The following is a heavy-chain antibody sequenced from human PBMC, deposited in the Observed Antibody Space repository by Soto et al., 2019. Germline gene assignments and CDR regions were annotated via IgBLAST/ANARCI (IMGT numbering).Heavy chain of an antibody. V-gene: IGHV3-7*01. Sequence: LSCAVSGFTFTSYSMSWVRQAPGEGLEWVANIRQDGHEKYYVDSVRGRFTISRDNAQKSLYLQMDSLRAEDTAMYYCARDLPGYCSTTNCYYYFDFWGQGTLVTVSS. CDR2: IRQDGHEK. CDR3: ARDLPGYCSTTNCYYYFDF. J-gene: IGHJ4*02. D-gene: IGHD2-2*01. CDR1: GFTFTSYS.